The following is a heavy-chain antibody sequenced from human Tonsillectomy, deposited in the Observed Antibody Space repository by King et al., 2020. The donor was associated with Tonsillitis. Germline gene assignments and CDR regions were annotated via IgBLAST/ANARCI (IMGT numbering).Heavy chain of an antibody. CDR2: IYYRGST. CDR3: ARRSTSGDNDAFDI. CDR1: GFSISSSYW. Sequence: VQLQESGPGLVKPSDTLSLTCGVSGFSISSSYWWGWIRQPPGKGLGWIGYIYYRGSTYYNPSLKSRVTMSVDTSKNQFSLKLSSVTAVDTAVYYCARRSTSGDNDAFDIWGQGTMVTVSS. J-gene: IGHJ3*02. D-gene: IGHD2-2*02. V-gene: IGHV4-28*01.